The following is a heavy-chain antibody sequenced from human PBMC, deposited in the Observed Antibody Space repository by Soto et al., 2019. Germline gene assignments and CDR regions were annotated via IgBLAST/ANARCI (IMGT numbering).Heavy chain of an antibody. CDR3: ASRSPTGYYNY. CDR1: GFPFSDYY. Sequence: QVQLVESGGDLVKPGGSLRLSCAASGFPFSDYYMSWIRQAPGQGLEWVSSIGSSSSYTKYADSVKGRLTISRDNAKNSLYLQMNSLRAGDTAVYYYASRSPTGYYNYWGQGTLVTVST. J-gene: IGHJ4*02. CDR2: IGSSSSYT. D-gene: IGHD3-9*01. V-gene: IGHV3-11*05.